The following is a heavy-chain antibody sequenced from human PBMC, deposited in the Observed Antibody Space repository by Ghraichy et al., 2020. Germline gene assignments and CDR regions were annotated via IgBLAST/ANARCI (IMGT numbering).Heavy chain of an antibody. CDR2: ISAYNGNT. J-gene: IGHJ4*02. D-gene: IGHD3-3*01. CDR1: GYTFTSYG. Sequence: ASVKVSCKASGYTFTSYGISWVRQAPGQGLEWMGWISAYNGNTNYAQKLQGRVTMTTDTSTSTAYMELRSLRSDDTAVYYCAREGSRDFWSGYATIDLDYWGQGTLVTVSS. CDR3: AREGSRDFWSGYATIDLDY. V-gene: IGHV1-18*01.